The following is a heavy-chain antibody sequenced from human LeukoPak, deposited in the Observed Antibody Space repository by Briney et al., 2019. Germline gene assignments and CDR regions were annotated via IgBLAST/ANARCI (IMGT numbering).Heavy chain of an antibody. J-gene: IGHJ4*02. CDR3: ARDLSTITVAGTSWYDY. CDR1: GFTFSSYA. D-gene: IGHD6-19*01. CDR2: ISSDGSNK. V-gene: IGHV3-30-3*01. Sequence: GGSLRLSCAASGFTFSSYAMHWVRQAPGKGLEWVAVISSDGSNKYYTDSVKGRFTISRDDSKNTLYLQMNSLRPEDPAVYYCARDLSTITVAGTSWYDYWGQGTLVTVSA.